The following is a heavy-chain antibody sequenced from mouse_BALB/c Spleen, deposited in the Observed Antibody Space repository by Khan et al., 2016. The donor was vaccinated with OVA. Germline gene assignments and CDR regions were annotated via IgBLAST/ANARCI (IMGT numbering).Heavy chain of an antibody. CDR1: GYSITSDYA. J-gene: IGHJ2*01. Sequence: EVQLQESGPGLVKPSQSLSLTCTVTGYSITSDYAWNWIRQFPGNKLEWMGYISYSGSTSYKPSLKSRISITRDTSKNQFFLQLNSVTTEDTATDYCARSIMANWGQGTTVTVSA. V-gene: IGHV3-2*02. CDR3: ARSIMAN. CDR2: ISYSGST.